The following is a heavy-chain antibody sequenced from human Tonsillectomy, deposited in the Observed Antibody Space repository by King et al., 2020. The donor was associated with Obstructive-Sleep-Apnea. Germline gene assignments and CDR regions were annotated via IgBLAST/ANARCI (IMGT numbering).Heavy chain of an antibody. Sequence: WERQSPGQGLEWMVIINPSGGSTSYAQKFQDRVTMTRYTSTSTIYMELSSLRSEDTAVYYFARDPPGVINYFDYWGYGTLVNVSS. CDR3: ARDPPGVINYFDY. J-gene: IGHJ4*01. V-gene: IGHV1-46*01. CDR2: INPSGGST. D-gene: IGHD3-16*02.